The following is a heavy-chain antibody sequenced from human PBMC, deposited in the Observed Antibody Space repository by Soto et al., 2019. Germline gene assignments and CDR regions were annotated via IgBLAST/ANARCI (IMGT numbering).Heavy chain of an antibody. CDR1: GFTFSSYW. CDR3: ATARGLHDYGDYKKHGIYGDAFAI. CDR2: MKQDGSEK. D-gene: IGHD4-17*01. J-gene: IGHJ3*02. V-gene: IGHV3-7*01. Sequence: PGGSLRLSCAASGFTFSSYWMSWLRQAPGKGLEWVANMKQDGSEKYSVDSVKGRFTISRDNAKSSLYLQMNSLRAEDTAVYYWATARGLHDYGDYKKHGIYGDAFAIWGQGTMVTVSS.